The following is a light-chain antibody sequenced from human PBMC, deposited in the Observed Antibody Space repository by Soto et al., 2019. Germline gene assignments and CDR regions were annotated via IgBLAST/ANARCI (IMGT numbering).Light chain of an antibody. Sequence: DIVMTQSPLSLPVTLGQPASISCRSSQSLVYTDGNTYLNWFQQRPGQSPRRLIYEVSNRDSGVPDRFSGGGSGTDFTLKISRVEAEDVGVYYCMQGSHWPRTFGQGTKVEIK. CDR3: MQGSHWPRT. CDR1: QSLVYTDGNTY. V-gene: IGKV2-30*01. CDR2: EVS. J-gene: IGKJ1*01.